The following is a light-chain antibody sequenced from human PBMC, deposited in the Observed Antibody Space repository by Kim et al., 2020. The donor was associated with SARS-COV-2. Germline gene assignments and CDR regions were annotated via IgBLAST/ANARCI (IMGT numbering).Light chain of an antibody. CDR1: SSDVGSYNY. Sequence: QSALTQPASVSVSPGQSITISCTGTSSDVGSYNYVSWYQQHPDRAPKLLIYDVTKWPSGVSNRFSGSKSGNTASLSISGLQAEDEADYFCSSYTLCNTYVFGTGTKVTAL. V-gene: IGLV2-14*01. CDR2: DVT. J-gene: IGLJ1*01. CDR3: SSYTLCNTYV.